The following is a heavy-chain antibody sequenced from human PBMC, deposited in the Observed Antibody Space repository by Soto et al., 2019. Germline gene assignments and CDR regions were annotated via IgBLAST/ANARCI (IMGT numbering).Heavy chain of an antibody. J-gene: IGHJ5*02. Sequence: PGGSLRLSCAASGFTFSDYYMSWIRQAPGKGLEWISYISSSGATIYYADSVKGRFTTSRDNANNSLFLEMNSLRAEDTAVYYCVRVGYAYGKDPWGQGTLVTVYS. CDR1: GFTFSDYY. D-gene: IGHD3-10*01. CDR3: VRVGYAYGKDP. V-gene: IGHV3-11*01. CDR2: ISSSGATI.